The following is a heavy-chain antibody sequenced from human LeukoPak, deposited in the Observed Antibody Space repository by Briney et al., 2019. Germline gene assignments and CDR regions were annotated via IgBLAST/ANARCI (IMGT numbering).Heavy chain of an antibody. V-gene: IGHV3-21*01. Sequence: KPGGSLRLSCAASGFTFSSYSVNWVRQAPGKGLEWVSSISSSSTYIYYADSVKGRFTIPRDNAKNSLYLQMDSLRAEDTAVYYCARVFNTGYPFDYWGQGTLVTVSS. J-gene: IGHJ4*02. D-gene: IGHD3-9*01. CDR3: ARVFNTGYPFDY. CDR2: ISSSSTYI. CDR1: GFTFSSYS.